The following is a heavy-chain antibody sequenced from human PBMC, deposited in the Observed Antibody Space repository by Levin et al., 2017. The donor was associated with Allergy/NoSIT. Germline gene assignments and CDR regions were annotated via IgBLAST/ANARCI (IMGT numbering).Heavy chain of an antibody. CDR2: ISPNNGHT. CDR3: ARDLGTGWYDNAFEI. V-gene: IGHV1-18*01. CDR1: GYTFRVYG. J-gene: IGHJ3*02. D-gene: IGHD6-19*01. Sequence: GESLKISCKASGYTFRVYGIIWVRQAPGEGLEWLGWISPNNGHTKVSHKVQGRVTMTTDGSTTTAYLDIPSLTSDDTAVYYCARDLGTGWYDNAFEIWGQGTLVSVSS.